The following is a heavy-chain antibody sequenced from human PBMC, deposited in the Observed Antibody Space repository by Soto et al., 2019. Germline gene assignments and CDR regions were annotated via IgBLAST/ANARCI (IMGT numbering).Heavy chain of an antibody. Sequence: PSETLSLTCTVSGGSSSRTGYYWGWIRQSPGKGMEWIGSIYYNGGAFYNPSLKRRVTISVDTSKTQFSLDLGSVTTTDTAVYYCARGGPSGYSYPFDYWGKGPQVTVS. CDR3: ARGGPSGYSYPFDY. J-gene: IGHJ4*02. D-gene: IGHD3-22*01. V-gene: IGHV4-39*01. CDR2: IYYNGGA. CDR1: GGSSSRTGYY.